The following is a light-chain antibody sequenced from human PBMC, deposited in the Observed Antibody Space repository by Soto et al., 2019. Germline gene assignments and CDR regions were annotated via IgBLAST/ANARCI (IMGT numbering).Light chain of an antibody. CDR3: QQYYSYLRT. V-gene: IGKV1-8*01. CDR1: QGISSY. Sequence: AIRMTQSPSSLSASTGDRVTITCRASQGISSYLAWYQQKPGKAPKLLIYAASTLQSGVPSRFSGSGSRTDFTLTISCLQSEDFATYYCQQYYSYLRTFGQGTKLEIK. CDR2: AAS. J-gene: IGKJ2*02.